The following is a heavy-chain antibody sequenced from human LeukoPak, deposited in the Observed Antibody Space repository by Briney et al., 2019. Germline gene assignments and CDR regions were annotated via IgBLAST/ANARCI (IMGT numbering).Heavy chain of an antibody. D-gene: IGHD6-13*01. J-gene: IGHJ3*02. CDR1: GGSISSYY. CDR2: IYYSGST. CDR3: ARGRGSSSWYGAFDI. Sequence: SETLSLTCTVSGGSISSYYWSWIRQPPGKGLEWIGYIYYSGSTNYNPSLKSRVTISVDTSKNQFSLKLSSVTAADTAVYYCARGRGSSSWYGAFDIWGQGTMVTVSS. V-gene: IGHV4-59*01.